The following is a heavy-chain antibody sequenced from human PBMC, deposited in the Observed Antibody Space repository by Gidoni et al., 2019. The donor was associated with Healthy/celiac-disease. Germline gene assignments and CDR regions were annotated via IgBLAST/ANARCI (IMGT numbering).Heavy chain of an antibody. Sequence: QVQLQESGPGLVKPSETLSLTCTVSGCSISRYYWSWFRQPAGKGLEWIGRIYTSGSTNYNPSLKSRVTMSVDTSKNQFSLKLSSVTAADTAVYYCAREGGSIVLMVYADYFDYWGQGTLVTVSS. V-gene: IGHV4-4*07. CDR3: AREGGSIVLMVYADYFDY. J-gene: IGHJ4*02. CDR1: GCSISRYY. CDR2: IYTSGST. D-gene: IGHD2-8*01.